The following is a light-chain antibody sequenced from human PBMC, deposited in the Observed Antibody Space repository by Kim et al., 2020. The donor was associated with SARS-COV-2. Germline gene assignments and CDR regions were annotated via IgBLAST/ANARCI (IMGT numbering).Light chain of an antibody. J-gene: IGLJ2*01. CDR2: GRN. Sequence: VALGQTVRITCQGDSLRSYYATWYQQRPRQATVLVIYGRNNRPSGIPDRFSGSSSGNTASLTISGAQAEDEADFYCQSRDSGGNVLFGGGTKLTVL. V-gene: IGLV3-19*01. CDR1: SLRSYY. CDR3: QSRDSGGNVL.